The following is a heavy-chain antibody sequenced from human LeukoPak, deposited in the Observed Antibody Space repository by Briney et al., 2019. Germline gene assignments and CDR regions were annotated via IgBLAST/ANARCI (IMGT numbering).Heavy chain of an antibody. J-gene: IGHJ1*01. V-gene: IGHV1-8*01. CDR1: GYTFSSYD. Sequence: GASVKVSCKASGYTFSSYDINWVRQATGQGLEWMGGMNPNSGNTGYAQKFQGRLNMTRNTSISTAYMELSSLRSEDTAVYYCARRVGGGWSVQHWGQGTLVTVSS. D-gene: IGHD4-23*01. CDR3: ARRVGGGWSVQH. CDR2: MNPNSGNT.